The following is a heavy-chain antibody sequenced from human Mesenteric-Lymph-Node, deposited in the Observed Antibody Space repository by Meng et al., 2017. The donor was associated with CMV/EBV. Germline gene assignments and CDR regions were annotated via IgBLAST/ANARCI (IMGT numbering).Heavy chain of an antibody. J-gene: IGHJ5*02. CDR3: ARGGYLLGDWIDP. CDR2: ISGSDGGT. Sequence: LSLTCAASGLTFSSYGMSWVRQAPGKGLEWVSGISGSDGGTYYADSVKGRFTISRDNSKNTLYLQMNSLRAEDTAVYYCARGGYLLGDWIDPWGLGTLVTVSS. D-gene: IGHD3-16*01. CDR1: GLTFSSYG. V-gene: IGHV3-23*01.